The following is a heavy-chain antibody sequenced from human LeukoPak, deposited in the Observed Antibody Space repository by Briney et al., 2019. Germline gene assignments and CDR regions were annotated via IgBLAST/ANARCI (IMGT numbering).Heavy chain of an antibody. CDR3: ARGHYYGSGIYPWFDT. D-gene: IGHD3-10*01. V-gene: IGHV3-13*01. CDR1: GFTFSSYG. CDR2: IGTAGDT. J-gene: IGHJ5*02. Sequence: GGSLSLSCSASGFTFSSYGMLWVRPATGKGREWGSAIGTAGDTYSPGSVKGPFTNSREHAKKSLSLQTNSRGAGDTAVYYCARGHYYGSGIYPWFDTWGQGTLDTVSS.